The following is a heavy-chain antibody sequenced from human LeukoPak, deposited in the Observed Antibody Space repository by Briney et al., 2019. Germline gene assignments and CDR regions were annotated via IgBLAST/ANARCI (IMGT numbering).Heavy chain of an antibody. CDR3: ARVRYYDSSGYKYYFDY. J-gene: IGHJ4*02. V-gene: IGHV3-7*01. Sequence: PGGSLRLSCAASGFTFSSYSMNWVRQAPGKGLEWVANIKQDGSEKYYVDSVKGRFTISRDNAKNSLYLQMNSLRAEDTAVYYCARVRYYDSSGYKYYFDYWGQGSLVTVSS. D-gene: IGHD3-22*01. CDR2: IKQDGSEK. CDR1: GFTFSSYS.